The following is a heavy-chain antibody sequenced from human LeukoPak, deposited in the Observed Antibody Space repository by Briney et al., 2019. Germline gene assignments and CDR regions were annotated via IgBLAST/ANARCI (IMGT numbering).Heavy chain of an antibody. CDR1: GDSMNQNF. CDR3: ARRMITSSDSFDR. CDR2: IFHSGTT. Sequence: SEALSLICSVSGDSMNQNFWSWIRQPPGKGLEWIGYIFHSGTTNYSPSLESRVTISLDTSKNQFSLMLTSVTAADTAVYYCARRMITSSDSFDRWGQGTMVTVSS. D-gene: IGHD3-16*01. V-gene: IGHV4-59*01. J-gene: IGHJ3*01.